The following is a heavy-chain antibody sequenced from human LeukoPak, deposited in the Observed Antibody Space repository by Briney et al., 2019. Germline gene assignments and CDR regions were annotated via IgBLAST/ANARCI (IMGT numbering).Heavy chain of an antibody. CDR1: GYTLTELS. Sequence: ASVKVSCKVSGYTLTELSMHWVRQAPGKGLEWMGGFDPEDGETTYAQKFRGRVTMTEDTSTDTAYMELSSLRSEDTAVYYCATGPPNYDYYYYYGMDVWGQGTTVTVSS. CDR2: FDPEDGET. J-gene: IGHJ6*02. V-gene: IGHV1-24*01. CDR3: ATGPPNYDYYYYYGMDV. D-gene: IGHD4/OR15-4a*01.